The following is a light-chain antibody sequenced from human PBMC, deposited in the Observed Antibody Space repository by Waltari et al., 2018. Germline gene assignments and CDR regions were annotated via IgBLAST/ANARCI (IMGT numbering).Light chain of an antibody. CDR3: QQSYTSPPT. V-gene: IGKV1-39*01. CDR1: QFVSSY. J-gene: IGKJ1*01. CDR2: ATA. Sequence: DIQMTQSPSYLSASIGDRVTISCRASQFVSSYLNWFQQKPGKAPKLLIYATASLQSGVPSRFSGAGAGTDFTLTISSLQPDDFATYYCQQSYTSPPTFGQGTNVEIK.